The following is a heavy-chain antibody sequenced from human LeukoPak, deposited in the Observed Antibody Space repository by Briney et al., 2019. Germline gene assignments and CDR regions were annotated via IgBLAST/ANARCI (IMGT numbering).Heavy chain of an antibody. CDR2: IIPIFGTA. CDR3: ATAATGLDY. V-gene: IGHV1-69*13. Sequence: SVKVSCKASGGTFSGYAISWVRRAPGQGLEWMGGIIPIFGTANYAQKFQGRVTITADESTSTAYMELSSLRSEDTAVYYCATAATGLDYWGQGTLVTVSS. CDR1: GGTFSGYA. D-gene: IGHD5-12*01. J-gene: IGHJ4*02.